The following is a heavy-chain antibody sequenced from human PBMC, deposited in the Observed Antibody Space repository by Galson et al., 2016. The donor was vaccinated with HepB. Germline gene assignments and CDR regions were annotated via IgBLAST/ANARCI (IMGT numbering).Heavy chain of an antibody. CDR1: VGSISSFY. Sequence: ETLSLTCTVSVGSISSFYWTWIRQPPGKGLEYIGYVHYSGSTHYNPSLRSRVTVSVDTSNNQFSLNLKYMTAADTAVYYCASNRGGGSYFDSWGQGILVTVSS. CDR3: ASNRGGGSYFDS. D-gene: IGHD3-16*01. CDR2: VHYSGST. J-gene: IGHJ4*02. V-gene: IGHV4-59*12.